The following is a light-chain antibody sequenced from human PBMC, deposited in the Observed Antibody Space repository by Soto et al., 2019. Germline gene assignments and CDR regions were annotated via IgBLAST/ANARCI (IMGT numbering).Light chain of an antibody. Sequence: DIQMTQSPSSLSASVGDRVTITCRASQSISSYLNWYQQKPGKAPKLLIYAASSLQSGVPSRFSGSGSGTDFTLTISSLQPEDFATYYCQQCYSTHRTLGQGT. CDR2: AAS. CDR3: QQCYSTHRT. J-gene: IGKJ1*01. V-gene: IGKV1-39*01. CDR1: QSISSY.